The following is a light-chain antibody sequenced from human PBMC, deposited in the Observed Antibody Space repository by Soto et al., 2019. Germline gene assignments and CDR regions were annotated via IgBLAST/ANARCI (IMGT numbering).Light chain of an antibody. CDR3: MQALQTPLP. V-gene: IGKV2-28*01. Sequence: DIVMTQSPLSLPVTPGEPASISCRSSQSLLHSNGYNYLDWYLQKPGQSPQLLIYLGSNRASGVPDRFSGSGSGTDFTLKISRVEAEDVGVYYCMQALQTPLPFGKGNKVEIK. CDR2: LGS. J-gene: IGKJ1*01. CDR1: QSLLHSNGYNY.